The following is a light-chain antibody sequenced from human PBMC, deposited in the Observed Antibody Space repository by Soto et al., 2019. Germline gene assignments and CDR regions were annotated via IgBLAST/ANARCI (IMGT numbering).Light chain of an antibody. J-gene: IGLJ1*01. CDR1: NSNIGSDI. CDR2: TTN. V-gene: IGLV1-44*01. CDR3: ATWDGGLSGPFV. Sequence: QSVLTQPPSASGTPGQRATISCCGSNSNIGSDIVNCYQLLPGAAPEVLINTTNQRPSGVPERFSGSKSGTSASLAISRLQSEDEANSACATWDGGLSGPFVFGTGTKVT.